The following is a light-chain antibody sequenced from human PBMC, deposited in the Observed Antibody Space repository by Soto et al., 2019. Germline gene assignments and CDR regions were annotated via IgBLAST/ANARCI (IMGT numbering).Light chain of an antibody. J-gene: IGKJ1*01. CDR2: DAS. V-gene: IGKV3D-20*01. CDR1: QSFSSY. CDR3: HQYGNSPWT. Sequence: EIVLTQSPATLSLSPGERATLSCRASQSFSSYLSCYQHKPGPAPTPLLHDASKRATGIPDTSSGSGSGSDIELTITILDPEDFAVDYCHQYGNSPWTFGQGTKVDIK.